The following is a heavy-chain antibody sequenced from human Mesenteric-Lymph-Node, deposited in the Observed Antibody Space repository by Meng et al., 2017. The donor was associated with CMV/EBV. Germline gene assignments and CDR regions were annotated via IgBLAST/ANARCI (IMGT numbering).Heavy chain of an antibody. CDR3: ARTGGYEWELHYESFDP. Sequence: GESLKISCAASGFTFSDYYMSWIRQAPGKGLEWVSYISTSSNTIRYADSVKGRFTISRDNARNSLYLQMNSLRAEDTALYYCARTGGYEWELHYESFDPWGQGTLVTVSS. J-gene: IGHJ5*02. CDR1: GFTFSDYY. CDR2: ISTSSNTI. V-gene: IGHV3-11*04. D-gene: IGHD1-26*01.